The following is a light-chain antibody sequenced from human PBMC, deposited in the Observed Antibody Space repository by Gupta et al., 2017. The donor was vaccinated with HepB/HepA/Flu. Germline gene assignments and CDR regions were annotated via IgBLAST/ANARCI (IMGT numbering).Light chain of an antibody. CDR1: ALTKKY. CDR2: KDS. CDR3: LSADSSGTYV. V-gene: IGLV3-16*01. Sequence: SYELTQPPSVSVSLGQLARITCSGEALTKKYAYWYQQKPGQFPVLVLYKDSERPSGIPERFSGSSSGTIVTLTISGVQAEDEADYYCLSADSSGTYVFGTGTKVTVL. J-gene: IGLJ1*01.